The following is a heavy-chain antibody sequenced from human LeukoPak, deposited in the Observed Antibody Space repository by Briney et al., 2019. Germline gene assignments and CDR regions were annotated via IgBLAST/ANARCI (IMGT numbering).Heavy chain of an antibody. Sequence: SETLSLTCSVSGDSMSHYYWSWIRQPPGKGLEWIGCIHYLGSTKYNPSLKSRLTISVDTSKGHFSLRLTSVTAADTAIYYCARTGTTFFDYWGQGSLVTVSS. V-gene: IGHV4-59*01. CDR2: IHYLGST. CDR3: ARTGTTFFDY. CDR1: GDSMSHYY. D-gene: IGHD1-7*01. J-gene: IGHJ4*02.